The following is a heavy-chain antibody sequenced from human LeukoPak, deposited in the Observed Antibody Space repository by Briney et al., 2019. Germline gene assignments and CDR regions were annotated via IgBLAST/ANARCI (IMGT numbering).Heavy chain of an antibody. Sequence: SETLSLTCTVSGGSISSSSYYWGWIRQPPGKGLEWIGSIYYSGSTYYNPSLKSRVTISVDTSKNQFSLKLSSVTAADTAVYYCARVPYYFDYWGQGTLVTVSS. CDR2: IYYSGST. CDR1: GGSISSSSYY. CDR3: ARVPYYFDY. V-gene: IGHV4-39*07. J-gene: IGHJ4*02.